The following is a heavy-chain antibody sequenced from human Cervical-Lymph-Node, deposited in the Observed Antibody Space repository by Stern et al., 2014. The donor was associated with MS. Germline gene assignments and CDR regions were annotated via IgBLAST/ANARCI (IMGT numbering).Heavy chain of an antibody. V-gene: IGHV5-51*01. CDR1: GYSFTIYY. Sequence: EVQLVESGAEVKKPGESLKISCKLSGYSFTIYYIAWVRQMPGKGLEWMGFIYPYDSDPTSSPSFQGQVTISADKSITTAYLQWSSLRASDTAMYYCARHVQGFDYWGQGTLVTVSS. CDR2: IYPYDSDP. J-gene: IGHJ4*02. CDR3: ARHVQGFDY.